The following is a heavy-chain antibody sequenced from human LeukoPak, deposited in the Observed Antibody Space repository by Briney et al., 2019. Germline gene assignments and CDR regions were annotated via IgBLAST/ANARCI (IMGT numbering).Heavy chain of an antibody. V-gene: IGHV3-21*01. Sequence: PGGSLRLSCAASGFTFSSYSMNWVRQAPGKGLEWVSSISSSSSYIYYADSVKGRFTISRDNAKKSLYLQMNSLRAEDTAVYYCARRKFPHTYYYDSSGYMSLDYWGQGTLVTVSS. J-gene: IGHJ4*02. CDR3: ARRKFPHTYYYDSSGYMSLDY. CDR1: GFTFSSYS. CDR2: ISSSSSYI. D-gene: IGHD3-22*01.